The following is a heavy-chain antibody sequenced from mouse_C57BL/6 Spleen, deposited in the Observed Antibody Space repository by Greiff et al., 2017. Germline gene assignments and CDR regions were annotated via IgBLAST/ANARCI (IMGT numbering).Heavy chain of an antibody. Sequence: QVQLQQPGAELVMPGASVKLSCKASGYTFTSYWMHWVKQRPGQGLEWIGEIDPSDSYTNYNQKFKGKSTLTVDKSSSTAYMQLSSLTSEDSAVYYCARGSLRRSSMDYWGQGTSVTVSS. D-gene: IGHD2-12*01. CDR3: ARGSLRRSSMDY. V-gene: IGHV1-69*01. J-gene: IGHJ4*01. CDR2: IDPSDSYT. CDR1: GYTFTSYW.